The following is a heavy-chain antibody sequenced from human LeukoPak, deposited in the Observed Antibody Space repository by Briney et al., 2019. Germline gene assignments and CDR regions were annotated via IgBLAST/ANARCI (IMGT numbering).Heavy chain of an antibody. CDR2: IYYSGST. V-gene: IGHV4-59*08. Sequence: PSETLSLTCTVSGGSISTYYWSWIRQPPGKELEWIGYIYYSGSTIHNPSLKSRVTISIDSSKNQFSLKLTSVTAADTAVYYCARHGSGWSSDYWGQGTLDTVSS. CDR3: ARHGSGWSSDY. CDR1: GGSISTYY. D-gene: IGHD6-19*01. J-gene: IGHJ4*02.